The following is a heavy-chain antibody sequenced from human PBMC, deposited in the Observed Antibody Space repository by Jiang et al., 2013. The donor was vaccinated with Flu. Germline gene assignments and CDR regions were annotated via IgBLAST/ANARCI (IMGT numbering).Heavy chain of an antibody. V-gene: IGHV1-3*01. CDR2: IDAGNGNT. D-gene: IGHD4-17*01. CDR1: GYTFSNYA. CDR3: AKAEGNDYGDYVLNYYYHHMDV. J-gene: IGHJ6*02. Sequence: EVKKPGASVKVSCKASGYTFSNYAIHWVRQAPGQRFEWMGWIDAGNGNTKYSQKFQGRVTITRDTSASTAYMELSSLRSEDTAVYYCAKAEGNDYGDYVLNYYYHHMDVWGQGTTVTVSS.